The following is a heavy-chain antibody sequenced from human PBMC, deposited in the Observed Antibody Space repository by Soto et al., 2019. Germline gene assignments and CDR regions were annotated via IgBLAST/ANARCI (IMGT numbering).Heavy chain of an antibody. CDR3: ARDPPVRTLDYDLDY. CDR2: INPNSGDT. J-gene: IGHJ4*02. CDR1: GYTFTGYY. D-gene: IGHD3-3*01. Sequence: GASVKVSCKASGYTFTGYYMHWVRQAPGQGLEWMGWINPNSGDTNYAQKLQGRVTMTTDTSTSTAYMELRSLRSDDTAVYYCARDPPVRTLDYDLDYWGQGTLVTVSS. V-gene: IGHV1-2*02.